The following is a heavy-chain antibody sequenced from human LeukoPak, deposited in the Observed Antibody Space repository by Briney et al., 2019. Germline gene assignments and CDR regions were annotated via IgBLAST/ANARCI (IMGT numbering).Heavy chain of an antibody. J-gene: IGHJ4*02. V-gene: IGHV3-21*04. CDR3: AKDEVATGYYFDY. CDR2: ISSSSSYI. CDR1: GFTFSSYS. D-gene: IGHD5-12*01. Sequence: GGSLRLSCAASGFTFSSYSMNWVRQAPGKGLEWVSSISSSSSYIYYADSVKGRFTISRDNSKNTLYLQMNSLRAEDTAVYYCAKDEVATGYYFDYWGQGTLVTVSS.